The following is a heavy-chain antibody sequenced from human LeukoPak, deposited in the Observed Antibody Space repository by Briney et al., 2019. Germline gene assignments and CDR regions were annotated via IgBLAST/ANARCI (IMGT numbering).Heavy chain of an antibody. CDR1: GGSISSYY. CDR3: ARASEDYYYYYMDV. V-gene: IGHV4-59*01. CDR2: IYYSGST. J-gene: IGHJ6*03. D-gene: IGHD1-14*01. Sequence: SETLSLTCTVSGGSISSYYWSWIRRPPGKGLEWIGYIYYSGSTIYNPSLKSRVTISVDTSKNQFSLKVRSVTAADTAVYYCARASEDYYYYYMDVWGKGTTVTISS.